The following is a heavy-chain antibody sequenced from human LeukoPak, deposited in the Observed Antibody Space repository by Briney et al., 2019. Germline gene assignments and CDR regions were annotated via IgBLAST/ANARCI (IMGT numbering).Heavy chain of an antibody. CDR3: VKSNSRYQPWTLDI. CDR1: SGSFRTYY. J-gene: IGHJ3*02. V-gene: IGHV4-59*01. Sequence: PSETLSLTCTVSSGSFRTYYWSWIRQPPGKGLEWIGYIFCNEGTSYNPSLKSRVTISVDTSNNQLSLKVNSVTAADTAMYYCVKSNSRYQPWTLDIWGRGTMVTVSS. CDR2: IFCNEGT. D-gene: IGHD2-2*01.